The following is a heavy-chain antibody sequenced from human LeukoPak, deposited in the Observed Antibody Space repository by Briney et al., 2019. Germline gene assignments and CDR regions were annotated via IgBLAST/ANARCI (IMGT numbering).Heavy chain of an antibody. CDR2: IYNGGST. CDR3: ARGPSGYNNT. V-gene: IGHV3-66*01. Sequence: GGSLTLSCPASEFSVGSNYMTWLRPAPGKGLEWVSLIYNGGSTYYADSVKGRFTIYRDNSKNTLYLQMNSLRAEDTAGYYCARGPSGYNNTGGQGTLVTVSS. D-gene: IGHD5-12*01. CDR1: EFSVGSNY. J-gene: IGHJ1*01.